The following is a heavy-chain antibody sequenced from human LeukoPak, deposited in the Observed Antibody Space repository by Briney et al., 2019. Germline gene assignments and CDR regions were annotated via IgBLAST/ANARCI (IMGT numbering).Heavy chain of an antibody. CDR2: ITPLFGTA. J-gene: IGHJ4*02. Sequence: ASVKVSCKASGGTFSSYAISWVRQAPGQGLEWMGGITPLFGTANYAQNFQGRVTITADESTSTAYMELSSLRSEDTAVYYCVRDGSYYDSTGYYYLYWGQGTLVTVSS. CDR1: GGTFSSYA. V-gene: IGHV1-69*13. D-gene: IGHD3-22*01. CDR3: VRDGSYYDSTGYYYLY.